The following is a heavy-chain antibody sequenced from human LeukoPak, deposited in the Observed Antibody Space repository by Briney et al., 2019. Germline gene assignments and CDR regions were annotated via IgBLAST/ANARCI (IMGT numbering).Heavy chain of an antibody. CDR3: ARSRDGGSYHYFDY. CDR2: ISAYNGNT. J-gene: IGHJ4*02. CDR1: GYTLTSYG. D-gene: IGHD1-26*01. Sequence: ASVKVSCKASGYTLTSYGISWVRPAPGQGLEWMGWISAYNGNTNYAQKLQGRVIMSTDTSTSTAYMELRSLRSDDTAVYYCARSRDGGSYHYFDYWGQGTLVTVSS. V-gene: IGHV1-18*01.